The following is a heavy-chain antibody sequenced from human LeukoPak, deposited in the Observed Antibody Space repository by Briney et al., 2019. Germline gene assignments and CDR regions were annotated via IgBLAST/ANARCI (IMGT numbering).Heavy chain of an antibody. D-gene: IGHD3-16*01. J-gene: IGHJ6*02. CDR1: GDSISGSY. CDR3: VKFGVDYDMGV. CDR2: IHYSGRA. Sequence: SETLSLTCTVSGDSISGSYWTWVRQPPGQGLEWIGQIHYSGRADYNPSLKRRIAISVDTSKNQMSLTLTSVTAADTAIYYCVKFGVDYDMGVWGQGTTVTVSS. V-gene: IGHV4-59*01.